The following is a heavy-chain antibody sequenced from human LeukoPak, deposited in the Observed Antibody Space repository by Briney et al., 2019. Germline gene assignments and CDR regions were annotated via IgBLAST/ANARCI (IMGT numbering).Heavy chain of an antibody. Sequence: SETLSLTCAVYGGSFSGYYWSWIRQPPGKGLEWIGEINHSGSTNYNPSLKSRVTISVDTSKNQFSLKLSSVTAADTAVYYCAKKGYYYYYMDVWGKGTTVTVSS. CDR2: INHSGST. V-gene: IGHV4-34*01. J-gene: IGHJ6*03. CDR3: AKKGYYYYYMDV. CDR1: GGSFSGYY.